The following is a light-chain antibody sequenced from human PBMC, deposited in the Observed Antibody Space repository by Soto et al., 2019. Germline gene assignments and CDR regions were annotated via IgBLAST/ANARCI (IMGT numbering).Light chain of an antibody. CDR3: VLYVGRGISV. J-gene: IGLJ3*02. CDR1: SGSVSTSHY. Sequence: QAVVTQEPSFSVSPGGTVTLTCGLGSGSVSTSHYPSWHQQTPGQAPRPLIYSTNTRSSGVPDRFSGSILGNRAALTITGAQADDESHDYCVLYVGRGISVFGGGTKVTVL. CDR2: STN. V-gene: IGLV8-61*01.